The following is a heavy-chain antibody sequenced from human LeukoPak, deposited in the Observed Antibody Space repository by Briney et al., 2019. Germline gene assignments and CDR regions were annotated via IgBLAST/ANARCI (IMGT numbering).Heavy chain of an antibody. CDR3: ARALVGYYDSSGYYYGHQPLDY. CDR1: GFTFSSYS. Sequence: PGGSLRLSCAASGFTFSSYSMNWVRQAPGKGLEWVSSISSSSSYIYYADSVKGRFTISRDNAKNSLYLQMNSLRAEDTAVYYCARALVGYYDSSGYYYGHQPLDYWGQGTLVTVSS. J-gene: IGHJ4*02. V-gene: IGHV3-21*01. D-gene: IGHD3-22*01. CDR2: ISSSSSYI.